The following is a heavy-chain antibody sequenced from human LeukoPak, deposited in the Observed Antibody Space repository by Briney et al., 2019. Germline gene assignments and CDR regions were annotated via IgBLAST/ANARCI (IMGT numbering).Heavy chain of an antibody. V-gene: IGHV1-18*01. CDR2: ISASNGNT. J-gene: IGHJ4*02. D-gene: IGHD2-15*01. CDR3: ARALSVSSGTCYDY. CDR1: GYTFTCHG. Sequence: ASVKVSCKASGYTFTCHGISWVRQAPGQGPEWMGWISASNGNTNYAQKLQGRVTLTTDTSTSTASMELRSLRSDDTAMYYCARALSVSSGTCYDYWGQGTLVTVSS.